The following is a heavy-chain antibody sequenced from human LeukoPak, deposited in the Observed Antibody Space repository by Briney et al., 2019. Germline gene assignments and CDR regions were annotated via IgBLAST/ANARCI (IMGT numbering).Heavy chain of an antibody. CDR2: ISAYNGNT. CDR1: GYTFTSYG. Sequence: ASVKVSCKASGYTFTSYGISWVRQAPGQGLEWMGWISAYNGNTNYAQKLQGRVTMTTDTSTSTAYMELRSLRSDDTAVYYCARKRITIFGVVISYAFDIWGQGTMVTVSS. CDR3: ARKRITIFGVVISYAFDI. D-gene: IGHD3-3*01. V-gene: IGHV1-18*01. J-gene: IGHJ3*02.